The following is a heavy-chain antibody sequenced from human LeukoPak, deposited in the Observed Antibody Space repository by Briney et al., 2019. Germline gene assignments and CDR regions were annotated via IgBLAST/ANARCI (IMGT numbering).Heavy chain of an antibody. V-gene: IGHV4-34*01. CDR3: ASRVRGSYFNY. J-gene: IGHJ4*02. D-gene: IGHD3-16*01. CDR1: GGSFSGYY. CDR2: INHSGST. Sequence: SETLSLTCAVYGGSFSGYYWSWIRQPPGKGLEWIGEINHSGSTNYNPSLKSRVTISVDTSKNQFSLKLSSVTAADTAVYYCASRVRGSYFNYWGQGTLVTVSP.